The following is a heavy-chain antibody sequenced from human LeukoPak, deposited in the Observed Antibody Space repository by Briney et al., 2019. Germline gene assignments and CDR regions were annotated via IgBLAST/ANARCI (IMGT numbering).Heavy chain of an antibody. CDR3: AAYYNILTGYYYFDY. Sequence: GGSLRLSCAASGFTFSSYSMNWVRQAPGKGLEWVSYISSSSSTIYYADSVKGRFTISRDNAKNSLYLQMNSLRAEDTAVYYCAAYYNILTGYYYFDYWGQGTLVTVSS. V-gene: IGHV3-48*04. J-gene: IGHJ4*02. D-gene: IGHD3-9*01. CDR1: GFTFSSYS. CDR2: ISSSSSTI.